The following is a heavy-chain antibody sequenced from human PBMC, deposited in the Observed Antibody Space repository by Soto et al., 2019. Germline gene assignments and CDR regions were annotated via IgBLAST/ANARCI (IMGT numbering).Heavy chain of an antibody. Sequence: SMRLSCAASGFTFSSYGMHWFRQAPGKGLEWVAVIWYDGSNKYYADSVKGRFTISRDNSKKTVYLQMNSLRAEDTAVYYCARDHIALDYWGQGAQVTVSS. J-gene: IGHJ4*02. V-gene: IGHV3-33*01. D-gene: IGHD6-13*01. CDR3: ARDHIALDY. CDR2: IWYDGSNK. CDR1: GFTFSSYG.